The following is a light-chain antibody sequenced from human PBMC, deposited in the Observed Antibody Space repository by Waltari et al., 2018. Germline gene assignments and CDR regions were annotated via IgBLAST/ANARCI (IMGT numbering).Light chain of an antibody. CDR2: ATS. J-gene: IGKJ1*01. V-gene: IGKV1-8*01. Sequence: AIRMTQSPSSLSASTGDRVTITCRASQAISSYLAWYQQKPGKAPKFLIYATSTLQSGVPSRFRGSGFGTDFTLTINCLQSEDFATYYCQQYYNYPWTFGQGTKVEIK. CDR3: QQYYNYPWT. CDR1: QAISSY.